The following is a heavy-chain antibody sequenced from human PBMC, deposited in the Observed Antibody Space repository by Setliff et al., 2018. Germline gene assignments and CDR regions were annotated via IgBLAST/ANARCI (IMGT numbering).Heavy chain of an antibody. CDR1: GGSISSGVYY. V-gene: IGHV4-61*09. D-gene: IGHD4-17*01. CDR3: ARGRFQYVGDSYYFDY. J-gene: IGHJ4*02. Sequence: PSETLSLTCTVSGGSISSGVYYWTWIRQPAGKGLEWLGHVYSRGTTNYNPSLKSRLTISADTSKNQFSLRLSSVTAADTAVYYGARGRFQYVGDSYYFDYWGQGDLVTVSS. CDR2: VYSRGTT.